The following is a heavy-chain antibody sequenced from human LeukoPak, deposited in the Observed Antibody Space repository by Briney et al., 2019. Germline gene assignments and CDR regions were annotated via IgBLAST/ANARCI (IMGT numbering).Heavy chain of an antibody. Sequence: SVKVSCKASGGTFSSYAISWVRQAPGQGLEWMGGIIPIFGTANYAQKFQGRVTITADESTSTAYMELRSLRSDDTAVYYCARGGTGSGWYGVPFDYWGQGTLVTVSS. D-gene: IGHD6-19*01. V-gene: IGHV1-69*13. CDR3: ARGGTGSGWYGVPFDY. CDR2: IIPIFGTA. J-gene: IGHJ4*02. CDR1: GGTFSSYA.